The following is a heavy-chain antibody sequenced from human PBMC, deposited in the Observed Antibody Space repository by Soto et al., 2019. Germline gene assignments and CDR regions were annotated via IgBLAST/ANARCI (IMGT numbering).Heavy chain of an antibody. V-gene: IGHV4-39*01. J-gene: IGHJ4*02. CDR3: ARHSNEYRKSLDY. D-gene: IGHD1-1*01. CDR1: GASISSGTFY. CDR2: IYYDGST. Sequence: SETLSLTCTVSGASISSGTFYWGWIRQPPGKGLESIANIYYDGSTYYNPSLKSRVTISLDTSKNQFSLKLSSVTAADTAVYYCARHSNEYRKSLDYWGQGTLVTVSS.